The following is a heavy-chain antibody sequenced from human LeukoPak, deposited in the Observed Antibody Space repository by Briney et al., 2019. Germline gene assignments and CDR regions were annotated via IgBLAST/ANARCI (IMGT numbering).Heavy chain of an antibody. Sequence: GESLKISCKSSGYSFTSYWIGWVRQMPGKGLEWMGIIYPGDSDTRYSPSFQGQVTISTDKSISTAYLQWSSLKASDTAMYYCARRFTRIAAAGPYYYYYMDVWGKGTTVTISS. V-gene: IGHV5-51*01. CDR1: GYSFTSYW. J-gene: IGHJ6*03. CDR2: IYPGDSDT. CDR3: ARRFTRIAAAGPYYYYYMDV. D-gene: IGHD6-13*01.